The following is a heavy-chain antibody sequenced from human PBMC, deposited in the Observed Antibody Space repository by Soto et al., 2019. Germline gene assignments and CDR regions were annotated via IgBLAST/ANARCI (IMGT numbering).Heavy chain of an antibody. Sequence: ASVKVSCKVSGYTLTELSMHWVRQAPGKGLEWMGGFDPEDGETIYAQKFQGRVTMTEDTSTDTAYMELSSLRSEDTAVYYCATENMVAVAAWFDPWGQGTLVTVSS. D-gene: IGHD2-15*01. CDR1: GYTLTELS. CDR3: ATENMVAVAAWFDP. J-gene: IGHJ5*02. V-gene: IGHV1-24*01. CDR2: FDPEDGET.